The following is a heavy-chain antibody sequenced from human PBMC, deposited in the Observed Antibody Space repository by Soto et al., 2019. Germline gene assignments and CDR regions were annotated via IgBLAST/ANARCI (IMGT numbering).Heavy chain of an antibody. CDR2: ISSSSSYT. V-gene: IGHV3-11*06. CDR1: GFTFSDYY. Sequence: QVQLVESGGGLVKPGGSLRLSCAASGFTFSDYYMSWIRQAPGKGLEWVVYISSSSSYTNYADSVKGRFTISRDNAKNSLYLQMNSLRAEDTAVYYCARDQIAAAGIDYWGQGTLVTVSP. D-gene: IGHD6-13*01. J-gene: IGHJ4*02. CDR3: ARDQIAAAGIDY.